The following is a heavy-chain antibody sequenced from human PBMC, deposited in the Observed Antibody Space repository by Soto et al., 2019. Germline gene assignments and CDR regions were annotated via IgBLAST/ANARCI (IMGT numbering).Heavy chain of an antibody. Sequence: EVHLEESGGGLIQPGGSLRLSCAASGFTFSSYWMNWVRQAPGKGLEWVANINQDGSDYNHVASVKGRFTISRDNAKKSLFLQMNALRVEDTAVYYCARTGDGHHDFLDYWGQGILVSVSS. D-gene: IGHD1-1*01. CDR1: GFTFSSYW. CDR3: ARTGDGHHDFLDY. J-gene: IGHJ4*02. V-gene: IGHV3-7*01. CDR2: INQDGSDY.